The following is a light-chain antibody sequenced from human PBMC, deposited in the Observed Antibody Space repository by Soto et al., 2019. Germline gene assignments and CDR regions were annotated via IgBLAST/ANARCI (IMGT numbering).Light chain of an antibody. V-gene: IGKV3-20*01. Sequence: EIVLTQSPVTLSLSPGERATLSCRASQSVSSYLAWYQQKPGQAPRLLIYGASSRATGIPDRFSGSGSGTDFTLTISRLEPEDFAVYYCQQYGSSPRMFGQGTKVDIK. CDR3: QQYGSSPRM. CDR1: QSVSSY. CDR2: GAS. J-gene: IGKJ1*01.